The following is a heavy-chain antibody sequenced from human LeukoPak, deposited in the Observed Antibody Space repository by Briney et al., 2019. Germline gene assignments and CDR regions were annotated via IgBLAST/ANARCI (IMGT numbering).Heavy chain of an antibody. Sequence: ASVKVSCKASGYTFTSYGISWVRQAPGQGLEWMGWISAYNGNTNYAQKFQGRVTITADESTSTAYMELSSLRSEDTAVYYCASGHRSNYCSYWGQGTLVTVSS. D-gene: IGHD4-11*01. V-gene: IGHV1-18*01. J-gene: IGHJ4*02. CDR1: GYTFTSYG. CDR3: ASGHRSNYCSY. CDR2: ISAYNGNT.